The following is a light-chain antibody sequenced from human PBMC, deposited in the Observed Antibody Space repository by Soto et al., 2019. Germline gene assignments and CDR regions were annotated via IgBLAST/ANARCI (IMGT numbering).Light chain of an antibody. CDR3: RQRYNWPRT. Sequence: VLTQSPSTLSLTPEERDTLSCKASHSIGNSLGWFQQKPGQATRLLIDDAFHRATGLPPMLTGSGSGSDFTLSIISIETEDLGVYYWRQRYNWPRTFGGGTKVDIK. V-gene: IGKV3-11*01. J-gene: IGKJ4*01. CDR1: HSIGNS. CDR2: DAF.